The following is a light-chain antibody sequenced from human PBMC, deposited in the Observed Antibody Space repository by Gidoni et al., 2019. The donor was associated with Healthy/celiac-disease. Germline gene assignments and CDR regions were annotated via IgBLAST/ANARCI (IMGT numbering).Light chain of an antibody. J-gene: IGKJ1*01. CDR1: QRVLYSSNNKNY. CDR2: WAS. Sequence: DIVMTQFPDSLAVSLRERANINCKSSQRVLYSSNNKNYIAWYQQKPGQPPKLLIYWASIRESGVPDRCSGSGSGAYFTLTISILHAEDVAVYYCQQYYSTLSTFGQGTKVEIK. V-gene: IGKV4-1*01. CDR3: QQYYSTLST.